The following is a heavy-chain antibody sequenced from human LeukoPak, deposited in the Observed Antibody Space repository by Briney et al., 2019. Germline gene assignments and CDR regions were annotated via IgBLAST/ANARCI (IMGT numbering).Heavy chain of an antibody. V-gene: IGHV3-23*01. CDR3: AKQGCGGGSCYFDY. Sequence: GGSLRLSCAASGYTFSNYAMSWVRQAPGKGLEWVSGISGSDYSTYYADSVKGRFTISRDNSKNTLYLQMNSLRAEDTAVYNCAKQGCGGGSCYFDYWGQGTLVTVSS. J-gene: IGHJ4*02. CDR1: GYTFSNYA. CDR2: ISGSDYST. D-gene: IGHD2-15*01.